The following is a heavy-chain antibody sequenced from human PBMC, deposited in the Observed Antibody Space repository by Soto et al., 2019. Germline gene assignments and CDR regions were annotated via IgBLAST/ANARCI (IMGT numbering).Heavy chain of an antibody. CDR1: GFSLNGYA. J-gene: IGHJ6*03. Sequence: EVQLVESGGGLAQPGGSLRLSCAASGFSLNGYAMNWVRQAPGRGLEWVSYISSSGGAIDYADSVKGRFTVSRDNAKNLLYLQMNSLRAEDTALYYCARDPSVGSTFYYYMDVWGEGTPVTVSS. CDR3: ARDPSVGSTFYYYMDV. CDR2: ISSSGGAI. V-gene: IGHV3-48*01. D-gene: IGHD6-13*01.